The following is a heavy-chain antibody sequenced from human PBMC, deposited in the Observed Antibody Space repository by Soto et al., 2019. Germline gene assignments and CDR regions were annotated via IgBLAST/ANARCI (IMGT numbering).Heavy chain of an antibody. V-gene: IGHV4-34*01. CDR2: INPSGST. CDR1: GGSLSGYY. J-gene: IGHJ4*02. D-gene: IGHD4-17*01. Sequence: QVHLQHWGAGLLKPSETLSLTCAVYGGSLSGYYWSWIRQPPGKGLEWIGEINPSGSTNYTPSLKSRVTMSGDTPKNQFSLKLISVTAADTAVYYCARGRDGGAANWGQGTLVTVSS. CDR3: ARGRDGGAAN.